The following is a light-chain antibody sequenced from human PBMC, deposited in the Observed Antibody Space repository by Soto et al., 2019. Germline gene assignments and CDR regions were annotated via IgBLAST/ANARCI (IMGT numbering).Light chain of an antibody. Sequence: DIVMTQSPLSLPVTPGEPASISCRSSQSLLHSNGYNYLDWYLQKPGQSPQLLIYLGSNRASGVPDRFSGSGSGTDFTLKISRVEDEDVGAYYCMQALQAHLTLRQGTKADIK. CDR3: MQALQAHLT. J-gene: IGKJ1*01. CDR1: QSLLHSNGYNY. V-gene: IGKV2-28*01. CDR2: LGS.